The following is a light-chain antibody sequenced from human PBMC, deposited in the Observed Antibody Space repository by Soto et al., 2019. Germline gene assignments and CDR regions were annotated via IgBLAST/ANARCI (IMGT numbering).Light chain of an antibody. CDR3: QQYVISVT. CDR2: GES. V-gene: IGKV3-15*01. J-gene: IGKJ5*01. CDR1: QSISSN. Sequence: EIFLTQSPATLSVSPWERATLSCRASQSISSNLAWYQQKPGQAPRLLIYGESTRDTDIPARLSGSGSGTEFTLTISRLEPQDSAMYYCQQYVISVTVGQGTRLEIK.